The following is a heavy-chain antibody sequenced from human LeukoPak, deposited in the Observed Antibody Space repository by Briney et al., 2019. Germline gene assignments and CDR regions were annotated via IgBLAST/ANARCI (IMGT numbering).Heavy chain of an antibody. D-gene: IGHD2-8*01. Sequence: ASVKVSCKASGYTFTGYYMHWVRQAPGQGLEWMGWINPNSGGTNYAQKFQGRATMTRDTSISTAYMELSRLRSDDTAVYYCARASGYCTNGVCYKDKYYFDYWGQGTLVTVSS. CDR2: INPNSGGT. J-gene: IGHJ4*02. CDR3: ARASGYCTNGVCYKDKYYFDY. V-gene: IGHV1-2*02. CDR1: GYTFTGYY.